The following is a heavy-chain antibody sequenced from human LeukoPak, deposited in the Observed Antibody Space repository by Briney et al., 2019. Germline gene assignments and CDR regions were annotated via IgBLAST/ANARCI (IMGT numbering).Heavy chain of an antibody. V-gene: IGHV1-69*04. CDR1: GGTFSSYA. CDR3: ARAGYSSSWSYYYYYGMDV. CDR2: IIPILGIA. D-gene: IGHD6-13*01. Sequence: GASVKASCKASGGTFSSYAISWVRQAPGQGLEWMGRIIPILGIANYAQKFQGRVTITADKSTSTAYMELSSLRSEDTAVYYCARAGYSSSWSYYYYYGMDVWGQGTTVTVSS. J-gene: IGHJ6*02.